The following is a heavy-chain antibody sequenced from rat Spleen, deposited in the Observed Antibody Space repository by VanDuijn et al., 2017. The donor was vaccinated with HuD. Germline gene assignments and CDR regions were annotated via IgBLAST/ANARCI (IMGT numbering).Heavy chain of an antibody. CDR3: ARSYGITPFDY. V-gene: IGHV3-3*01. CDR1: GYSITSSYR. Sequence: EVQFQESGPGLVKPSQSLSLTCSVTGYSITSSYRWNWIRKFPGNKLEWMGYINNAGTTNYNPSLKSRISITRDTSKNQFFLQVNSVTTEDTATYYCARSYGITPFDYWGQGVMVTVSS. CDR2: INNAGTT. D-gene: IGHD1-4*01. J-gene: IGHJ2*01.